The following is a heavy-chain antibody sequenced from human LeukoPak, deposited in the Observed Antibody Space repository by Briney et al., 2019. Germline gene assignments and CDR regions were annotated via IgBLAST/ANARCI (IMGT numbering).Heavy chain of an antibody. J-gene: IGHJ3*02. CDR3: ARDRAAAGILLVDAFDI. D-gene: IGHD6-13*01. CDR1: GLSFSSLW. CDR2: IKEDGSEK. V-gene: IGHV3-7*03. Sequence: GGSLRLSCVASGLSFSSLWMSWVRQAPGKGLEWVANIKEDGSEKYYVDSVKGRFTISRDNAKNSLYLQMNSLRAEDTALYYCARDRAAAGILLVDAFDIWGQGTMVTVSS.